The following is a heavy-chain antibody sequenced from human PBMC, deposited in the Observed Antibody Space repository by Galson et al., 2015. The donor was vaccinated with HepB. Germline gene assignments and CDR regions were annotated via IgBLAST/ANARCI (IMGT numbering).Heavy chain of an antibody. D-gene: IGHD5-12*01. CDR1: GFTFSSYS. J-gene: IGHJ4*02. CDR2: ISSSSSTI. V-gene: IGHV3-48*01. CDR3: ARLGYSGYDSANYFDY. Sequence: SLRLSCAASGFTFSSYSMNWVRQAPGKGLEWVSYISSSSSTIYYADSVKGRFTISRDNAKNSLYLQMNSLRAEDTAVYYCARLGYSGYDSANYFDYWGQGTLVTVSS.